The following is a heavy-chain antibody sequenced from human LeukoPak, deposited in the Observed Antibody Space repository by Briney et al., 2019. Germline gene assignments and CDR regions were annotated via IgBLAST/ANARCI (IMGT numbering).Heavy chain of an antibody. CDR1: GDSISTSRYY. V-gene: IGHV4-39*07. D-gene: IGHD4-17*01. Sequence: PSETLSLTCTVAGDSISTSRYYWGWLRQPPGKGLQWIGSIFSTGSTYYNPSLESRVTMSVDTSKNQFSLKLSSVTAADTAVYYCARVATTVTYYYFGYWGQGTLVTVSS. CDR2: IFSTGST. CDR3: ARVATTVTYYYFGY. J-gene: IGHJ4*02.